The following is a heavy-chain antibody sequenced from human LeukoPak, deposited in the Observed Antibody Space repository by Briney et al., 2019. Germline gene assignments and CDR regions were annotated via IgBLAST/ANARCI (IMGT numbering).Heavy chain of an antibody. J-gene: IGHJ4*02. Sequence: GGSLRLSCAASGFTFSSYGMHWVRQAPGKGLEWVAVIWYDGSNKYYADSVKGRFTISRDNSKNTLYLQMNSLRAEDTAVYYCAREQRFLEWLFDYWGQGTLVTVSS. CDR1: GFTFSSYG. CDR3: AREQRFLEWLFDY. V-gene: IGHV3-33*01. D-gene: IGHD3-3*01. CDR2: IWYDGSNK.